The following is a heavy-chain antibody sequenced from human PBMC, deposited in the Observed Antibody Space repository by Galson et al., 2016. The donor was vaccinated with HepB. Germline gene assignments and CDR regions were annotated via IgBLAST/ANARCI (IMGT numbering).Heavy chain of an antibody. D-gene: IGHD1-26*01. CDR2: LYWDDDK. CDR1: GFSLTSAGVG. CDR3: AHRHREGGSRFFDY. J-gene: IGHJ4*02. V-gene: IGHV2-5*02. Sequence: PALVKPTQTLTLTCTFSGFSLTSAGVGVGWVRQPPGKALEWLALLYWDDDKHYSPSLKSRLTITKDTSKNQVVLTMNSVDPVDTATYYCAHRHREGGSRFFDYWGQGILVTVSS.